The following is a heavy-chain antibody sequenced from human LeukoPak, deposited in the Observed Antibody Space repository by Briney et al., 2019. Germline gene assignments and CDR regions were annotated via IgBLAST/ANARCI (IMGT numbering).Heavy chain of an antibody. Sequence: GGSLRLSCAASGFTFSSYWIHWVRQAPGKGLVWVSRINSDGSSTSYADSVKGRFTISRDNAKNTLYLQMNSLRAEDTAVYYCARARLLEWGEYAFDIWGQGTMVTVSS. CDR3: ARARLLEWGEYAFDI. D-gene: IGHD3-3*01. V-gene: IGHV3-74*01. J-gene: IGHJ3*02. CDR2: INSDGSST. CDR1: GFTFSSYW.